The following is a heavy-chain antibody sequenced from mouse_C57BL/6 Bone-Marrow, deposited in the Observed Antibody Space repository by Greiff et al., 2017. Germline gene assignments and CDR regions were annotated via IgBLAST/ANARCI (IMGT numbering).Heavy chain of an antibody. Sequence: QVQLQQPGAELVMPGASVKLSCKASGYTFTSYWMHWVKQRPGPGLEWIGEIDPSDSYTNYTQKFKGKSTLTVDKSSSTAYMQLSSLTSEDSAVYYCAREDYGDFDVWGTGTTVTVSS. V-gene: IGHV1-69*01. CDR1: GYTFTSYW. J-gene: IGHJ1*03. CDR2: IDPSDSYT. D-gene: IGHD1-1*01. CDR3: AREDYGDFDV.